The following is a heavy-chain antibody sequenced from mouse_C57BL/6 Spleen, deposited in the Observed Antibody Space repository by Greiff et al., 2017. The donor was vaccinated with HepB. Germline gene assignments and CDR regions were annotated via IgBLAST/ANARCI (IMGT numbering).Heavy chain of an antibody. J-gene: IGHJ2*01. D-gene: IGHD4-1*01. CDR2: INYDGSST. V-gene: IGHV5-16*01. CDR1: GFTFSDYY. Sequence: EVQLVESEGGLVQPGRSMKLSCTASGFTFSDYYMAWVRQVPEKGLEWVANINYDGSSTYYLDSLKSRFIISRDNAKNILYLQMSSLKSEDTATYYCARGTGTDFDYWGQGTTLTVSS. CDR3: ARGTGTDFDY.